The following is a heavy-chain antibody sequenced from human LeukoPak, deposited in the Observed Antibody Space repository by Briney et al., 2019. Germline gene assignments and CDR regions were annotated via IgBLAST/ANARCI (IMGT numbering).Heavy chain of an antibody. V-gene: IGHV1-69*13. J-gene: IGHJ6*03. Sequence: GASVKVSCKASGGTFSSYAISWVRQAPGQGLEWMGGIIPIFGTANYAQKFQGRVTITADESTSTAYMELSSLRSEDTAVYYCARGAGLYYGSGSYYNKTPFYYYYYMDVWGKGTTVTISS. CDR1: GGTFSSYA. D-gene: IGHD3-10*01. CDR3: ARGAGLYYGSGSYYNKTPFYYYYYMDV. CDR2: IIPIFGTA.